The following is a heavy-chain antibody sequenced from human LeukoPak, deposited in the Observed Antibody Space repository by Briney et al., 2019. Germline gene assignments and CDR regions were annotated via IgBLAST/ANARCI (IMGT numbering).Heavy chain of an antibody. J-gene: IGHJ4*02. CDR2: INPNSGDT. V-gene: IGHV1-8*02. Sequence: ASVKVSCKASGYTLTGHYLHLVGQAPGQGREWMGWINPNSGDTAYAQKFQGRITMTRSTSISTAYMELSSLRSEDTAVYYCARGLGTYDSDDLTWPMISFWGQGTLVTVSS. CDR3: ARGLGTYDSDDLTWPMISF. CDR1: GYTLTGHY. D-gene: IGHD3-22*01.